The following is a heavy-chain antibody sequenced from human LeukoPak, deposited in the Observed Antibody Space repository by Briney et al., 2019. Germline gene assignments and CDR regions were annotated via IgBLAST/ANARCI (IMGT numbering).Heavy chain of an antibody. Sequence: ASVKVSCKASGYTFTSYAMNWVRQAPGQGLEWMGWINTNTGNPTYAQGFTGRFVFSLDTSVSTAYLQISSLKAEDTAVYYCARAFGYYDSSGYKAIPGIDYWGQGTLVTVSS. CDR2: INTNTGNP. CDR3: ARAFGYYDSSGYKAIPGIDY. CDR1: GYTFTSYA. D-gene: IGHD3-22*01. J-gene: IGHJ4*02. V-gene: IGHV7-4-1*02.